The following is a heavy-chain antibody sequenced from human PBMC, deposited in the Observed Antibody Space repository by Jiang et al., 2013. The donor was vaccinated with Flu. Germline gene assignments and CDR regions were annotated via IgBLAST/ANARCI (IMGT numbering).Heavy chain of an antibody. Sequence: EWVSYISSSGSTIYYADSVKGRFTISRDNAKNSLYLQMNSLRAEDTAVYYCARAPSRRGNWGQGTLVTVSS. CDR3: ARAPSRRGN. V-gene: IGHV3-11*04. D-gene: IGHD6-6*01. J-gene: IGHJ4*02. CDR2: ISSSGSTI.